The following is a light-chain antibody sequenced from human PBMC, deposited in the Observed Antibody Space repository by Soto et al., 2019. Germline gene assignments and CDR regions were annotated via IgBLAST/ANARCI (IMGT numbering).Light chain of an antibody. J-gene: IGLJ1*01. CDR1: SSNIGAGQD. V-gene: IGLV1-40*01. CDR3: QSYGTSLSGLYV. Sequence: QSVLTQPPSVSGAPGQRVTISCTGTSSNIGAGQDVHWYRQLPGAAPKFLFSDSNNRASGVPDRFSVSKSGASASLAITGLRAEDEGDYFCQSYGTSLSGLYVFGTGTK. CDR2: DSN.